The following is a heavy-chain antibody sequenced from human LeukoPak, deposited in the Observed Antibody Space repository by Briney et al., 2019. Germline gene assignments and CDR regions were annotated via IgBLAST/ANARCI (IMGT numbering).Heavy chain of an antibody. CDR2: IYYSGSI. CDR3: ARDSYSSSWYPSYYFDY. V-gene: IGHV4-39*07. J-gene: IGHJ4*02. Sequence: SETLSLTCTVSGGSISSSSYYWGCIRQPPGKGLEWIGSIYYSGSIYYNPSLKSRVTIAVDTSKNQVSLKLNSVTAADTAVYYCARDSYSSSWYPSYYFDYWGQGTLVTVSS. D-gene: IGHD6-13*01. CDR1: GGSISSSSYY.